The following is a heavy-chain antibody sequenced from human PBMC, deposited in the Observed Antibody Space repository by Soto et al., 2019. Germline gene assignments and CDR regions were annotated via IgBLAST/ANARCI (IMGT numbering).Heavy chain of an antibody. V-gene: IGHV3-30*18. CDR1: GFTFSTYG. CDR3: AKAAGLHGSGNYYNDY. D-gene: IGHD3-10*01. Sequence: GGSLRLSCAASGFTFSTYGMHWVRQAPGTGLECVAVISYDGINKYYADSVKGRFTISRDNSKNTLFLQMNSLRAEDTAVYYCAKAAGLHGSGNYYNDYWGQGTLVTVSS. J-gene: IGHJ4*02. CDR2: ISYDGINK.